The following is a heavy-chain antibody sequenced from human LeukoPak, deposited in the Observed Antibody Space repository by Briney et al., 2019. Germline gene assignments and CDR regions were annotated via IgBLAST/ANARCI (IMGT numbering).Heavy chain of an antibody. D-gene: IGHD1/OR15-1a*01. Sequence: PSETLSLTCPVSGGSISSSCWSWIRQAAGRGLEWLGRFCTSGTTNHNPSLRSRMTMSADTSQNQFSLKLSSVTAADTAVYYCARECVTTPNCFDPWGQGTLVTVSS. J-gene: IGHJ5*02. V-gene: IGHV4-4*07. CDR1: GGSISSSC. CDR2: FCTSGTT. CDR3: ARECVTTPNCFDP.